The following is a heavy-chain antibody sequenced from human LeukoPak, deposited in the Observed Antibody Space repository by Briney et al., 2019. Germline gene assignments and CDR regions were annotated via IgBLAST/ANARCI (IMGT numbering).Heavy chain of an antibody. Sequence: GGSLRLSCTASGFTFDSYEMNWVRQAPGKGLEWVAVITYDGGKEYYADSVKGRFTISRDNSKSTLYLQMNSLRAEDTAVYFCARDQTGNYCINYWGQGTLVTVSS. CDR3: ARDQTGNYCINY. D-gene: IGHD1-26*01. J-gene: IGHJ4*02. V-gene: IGHV3-30-3*01. CDR1: GFTFDSYE. CDR2: ITYDGGKE.